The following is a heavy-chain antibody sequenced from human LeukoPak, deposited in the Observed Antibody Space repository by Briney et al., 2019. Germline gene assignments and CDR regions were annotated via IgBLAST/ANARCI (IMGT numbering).Heavy chain of an antibody. CDR3: ANKECSDGSCYSDF. CDR1: GFTFSRYG. CDR2: IRYDGSDK. D-gene: IGHD2-15*01. V-gene: IGHV3-30*02. Sequence: PGGSLRLSCAASGFTFSRYGMHWVRQAPGKGLEWVALIRYDGSDKFYADSVKGRFTIARDNSKNTLHLQMDSLRPEDTAVYYCANKECSDGSCYSDFWGQGTLVTVSS. J-gene: IGHJ4*02.